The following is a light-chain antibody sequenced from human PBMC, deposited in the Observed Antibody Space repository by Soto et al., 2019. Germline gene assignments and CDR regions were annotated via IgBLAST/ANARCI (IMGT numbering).Light chain of an antibody. Sequence: NVLTQSPGTLSLSPGERATLSCRASQSVSSKYLAWYQQKPGQAPRLLIYGTSSRATGIPDRFSGSGSGTDFILTISRLEPEDFAVYYCQQYGSSTGVTFGPGTKVDIK. J-gene: IGKJ3*01. CDR2: GTS. CDR1: QSVSSKY. CDR3: QQYGSSTGVT. V-gene: IGKV3-20*01.